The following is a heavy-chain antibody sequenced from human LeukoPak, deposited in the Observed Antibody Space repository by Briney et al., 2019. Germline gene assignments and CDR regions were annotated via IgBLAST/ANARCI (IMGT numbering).Heavy chain of an antibody. Sequence: SVKVSCKASGGTFTNYGICWVRQAPGQGLEWMGGIIPTLGRTDYAQKFQDRVTITADESTSTAYMELTSLRSEDTALYYCARKRSSYDSSGNYLGAFDIWGQGTMVTVSS. J-gene: IGHJ3*02. CDR3: ARKRSSYDSSGNYLGAFDI. CDR2: IIPTLGRT. CDR1: GGTFTNYG. D-gene: IGHD3-22*01. V-gene: IGHV1-69*10.